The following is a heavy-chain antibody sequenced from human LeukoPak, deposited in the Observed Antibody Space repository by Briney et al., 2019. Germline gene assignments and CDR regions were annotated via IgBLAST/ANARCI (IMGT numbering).Heavy chain of an antibody. CDR2: MNPNSGNT. V-gene: IGHV1-8*01. CDR3: ARDGYCSSTSCGQHFYGMDV. CDR1: GYTFTSYD. D-gene: IGHD2-2*01. Sequence: ASVKVSCKASGYTFTSYDINWVRQAPGQGLEWMGWMNPNSGNTGYAQKFQGRVTMTRNTSISTAYMELSSLRSEDTAVYYCARDGYCSSTSCGQHFYGMDVWGQGTTVTVSS. J-gene: IGHJ6*02.